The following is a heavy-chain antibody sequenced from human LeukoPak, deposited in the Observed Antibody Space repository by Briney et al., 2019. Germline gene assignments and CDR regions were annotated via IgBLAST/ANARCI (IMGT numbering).Heavy chain of an antibody. D-gene: IGHD2/OR15-2a*01. Sequence: SETLSLTCTVSGDSISSYYWSWIRQPPGKGLEWIGYFYNSGNTNYNPSLKSRVTISVDTSKNQVSLKLNSVTAADTAVYYCARSHYGNTDTNYYMDVWGKGTTVSVSS. CDR2: FYNSGNT. V-gene: IGHV4-59*01. CDR1: GDSISSYY. CDR3: ARSHYGNTDTNYYMDV. J-gene: IGHJ6*03.